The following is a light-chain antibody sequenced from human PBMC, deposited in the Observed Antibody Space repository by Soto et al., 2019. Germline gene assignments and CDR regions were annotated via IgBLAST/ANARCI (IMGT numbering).Light chain of an antibody. CDR2: AAS. V-gene: IGKV1-27*01. CDR3: QNHNNAPWT. J-gene: IGKJ1*01. Sequence: DIQMTQSPSSLSASVGDRVTSTCRASQGIGNYLAWYQQKSGKVPKLLIYAASTLQSGVPSRFSGSRSGTDFTLTISSLQPEDVATYYCQNHNNAPWTFGQGTKVEIQ. CDR1: QGIGNY.